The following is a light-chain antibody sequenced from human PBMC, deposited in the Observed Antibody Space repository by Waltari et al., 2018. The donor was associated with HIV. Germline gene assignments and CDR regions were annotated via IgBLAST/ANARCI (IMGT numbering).Light chain of an antibody. CDR1: RGDVGAYNY. CDR3: SSYADSDTPVV. V-gene: IGLV2-8*01. CDR2: DVT. J-gene: IGLJ2*01. Sequence: QSALAPPPSPSGSAGQSVTICCAGTRGDVGAYNYVSWYQQTPVKSPHLFIYDVTPRPSRDPARFSGSKSGHAASLTVSGLQGEDEADYYCSSYADSDTPVVFGGGTKLTVL.